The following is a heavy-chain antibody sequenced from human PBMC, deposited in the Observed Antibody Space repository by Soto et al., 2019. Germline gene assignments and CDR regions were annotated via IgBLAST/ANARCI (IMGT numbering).Heavy chain of an antibody. Sequence: EVQLVESGGGLAQPGGSLRLSCAASGFSVSNNYMSWVRQAPGKGLECVSLIYSGGDTYYVDSVKGRFSISRDSSKNTLYLQMNSLRAEDSAVYYCARNIPVTTLGYWGQGTVVTVAS. D-gene: IGHD4-17*01. CDR1: GFSVSNNY. V-gene: IGHV3-66*01. J-gene: IGHJ4*02. CDR2: IYSGGDT. CDR3: ARNIPVTTLGY.